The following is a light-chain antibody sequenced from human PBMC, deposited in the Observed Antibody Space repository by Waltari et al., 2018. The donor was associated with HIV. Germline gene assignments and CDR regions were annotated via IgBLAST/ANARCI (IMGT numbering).Light chain of an antibody. J-gene: IGLJ1*01. CDR2: EVS. V-gene: IGLV2-23*02. CDR3: CSYAGSGDV. CDR1: SSDVGSYNL. Sequence: QSALTQPASVSGSPGQSITISCTGTSSDVGSYNLVSWYQQHPGKAPKLMIYEVSKRPSGVSNRFSGSKSGNTASLTISGLQAEDEADYYCCSYAGSGDVFRTGTKVTVL.